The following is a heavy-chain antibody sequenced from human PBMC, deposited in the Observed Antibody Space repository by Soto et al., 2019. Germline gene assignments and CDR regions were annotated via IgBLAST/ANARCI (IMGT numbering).Heavy chain of an antibody. CDR2: ISGSGGSI. Sequence: ELQLLESGGGLVQPGGSLRLSCAASGFTFSTYAMNWVRQAPGNGLEWVSAISGSGGSIHYADSVKGRFAISRDNSMNTMYLLMNSLRDEDTAVYHCLKGYWKGDVWGQGTTVTVSS. CDR3: LKGYWKGDV. V-gene: IGHV3-23*01. D-gene: IGHD1-1*01. CDR1: GFTFSTYA. J-gene: IGHJ6*02.